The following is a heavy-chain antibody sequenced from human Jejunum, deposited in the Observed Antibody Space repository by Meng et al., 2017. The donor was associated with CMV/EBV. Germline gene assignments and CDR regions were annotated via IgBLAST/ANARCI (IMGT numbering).Heavy chain of an antibody. CDR1: GYTFTSYA. J-gene: IGHJ4*02. D-gene: IGHD5-24*01. Sequence: VPLVQSGSKLKQPGASVKVSCRPSGYTFTSYAINWVRQAPGQGPDWMGWIDPNTGNPTYDQGFTGRFVFSLDTSVSTAYLQINSLRADDTAVYYCARDSPLDGYSLLDYWGQGTLVTVSS. V-gene: IGHV7-4-1*02. CDR2: IDPNTGNP. CDR3: ARDSPLDGYSLLDY.